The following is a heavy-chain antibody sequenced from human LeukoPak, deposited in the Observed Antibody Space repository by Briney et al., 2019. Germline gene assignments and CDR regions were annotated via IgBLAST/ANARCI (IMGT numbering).Heavy chain of an antibody. CDR1: GGSISSTTNY. J-gene: IGHJ4*02. CDR2: IYYTGST. D-gene: IGHD5-12*01. CDR3: ASGYSGYGYFDY. Sequence: SETLSLTCTVPGGSISSTTNYWGWIRQPPGKGLEWIGSIYYTGSTYYNPSLKSRVTISVDTSKNQFSLKLSSVTAADTAVYYCASGYSGYGYFDYWGQGALVTVSS. V-gene: IGHV4-39*07.